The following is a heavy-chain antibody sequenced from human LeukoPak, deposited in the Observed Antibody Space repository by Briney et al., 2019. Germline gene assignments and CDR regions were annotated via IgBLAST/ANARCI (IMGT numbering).Heavy chain of an antibody. CDR2: IIPIFGTA. J-gene: IGHJ2*01. Sequence: SVTASCKASGGTFSSYAISWVRQAPGQGLEWMGGIIPIFGTANYTQKFQGRVTITADESTSTAYMELSSLRSEDTAVYYCARALYSSGWYWYSDLWGRGTLVTVSS. D-gene: IGHD6-19*01. V-gene: IGHV1-69*01. CDR3: ARALYSSGWYWYSDL. CDR1: GGTFSSYA.